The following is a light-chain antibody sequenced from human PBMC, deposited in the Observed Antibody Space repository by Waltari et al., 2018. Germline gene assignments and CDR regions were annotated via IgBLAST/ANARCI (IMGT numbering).Light chain of an antibody. CDR3: QQYNSYSGYT. CDR1: QSISSW. Sequence: DIQMTQSPSTLSASVGDRVTITCRASQSISSWLAWYQQKPGKAPKLLIYKASSLESGVPSRFSGSGSGTEFTLTISSLQPDDFATYYCQQYNSYSGYTFGQVTKLEIK. V-gene: IGKV1-5*03. J-gene: IGKJ2*01. CDR2: KAS.